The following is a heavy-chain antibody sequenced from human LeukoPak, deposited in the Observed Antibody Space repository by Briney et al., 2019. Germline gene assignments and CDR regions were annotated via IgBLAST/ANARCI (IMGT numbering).Heavy chain of an antibody. J-gene: IGHJ4*02. V-gene: IGHV4-38-2*02. CDR2: MSHSGST. CDR3: ARVPEDYFDY. CDR1: GDSISTYY. Sequence: PSETLSLTCTVSGDSISTYYWGWIRQPPGKGLEYIGSMSHSGSTFYNPSLKSRLTISVDTSKNQFSLKLSSVTAADTAVYYCARVPEDYFDYWGQGTLVTVSS.